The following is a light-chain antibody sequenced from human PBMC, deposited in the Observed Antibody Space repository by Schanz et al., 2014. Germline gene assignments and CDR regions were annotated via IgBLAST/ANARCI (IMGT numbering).Light chain of an antibody. CDR2: DAS. V-gene: IGKV3-20*01. J-gene: IGKJ2*01. CDR1: QSVNSY. CDR3: QQYGSSPKN. Sequence: EIVLTQSPVTLSLYPGERATLSCRASQSVNSYLAWYQQKPGLAPRLLIYDASNRATGIPARFSGSGSGTDFTLTISRLEPEDFAVYYCQQYGSSPKNFGQGTKLEI.